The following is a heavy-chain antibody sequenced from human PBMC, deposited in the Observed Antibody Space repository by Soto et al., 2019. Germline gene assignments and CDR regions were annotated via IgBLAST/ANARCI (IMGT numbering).Heavy chain of an antibody. CDR3: ARGYCSSTIYYIWDNWFDT. Sequence: ASVKVSCKASGYTFTRYFMHWVRQTKGKGIEWMGIINPSGGSTSYAQKFQGRVTMTRDTSTSTVYMELSSLRSADTAVYYCARGYCSSTIYYIWDNWFDTWGQGTLVTVSS. D-gene: IGHD2-2*02. J-gene: IGHJ5*02. CDR2: INPSGGST. CDR1: GYTFTRYF. V-gene: IGHV1-46*01.